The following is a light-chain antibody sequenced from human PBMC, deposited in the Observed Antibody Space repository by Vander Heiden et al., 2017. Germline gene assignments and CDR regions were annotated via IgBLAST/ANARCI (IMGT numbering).Light chain of an antibody. CDR2: VNN. J-gene: IGLJ1*01. Sequence: QSVLTQPPSVSGAPGQRVTVSCTGSSSNIGAGYDVHCYQHFAGAAPKLLIFVNNIRPSGVPDRFSGSKSGASASLSITGLHADDEADYYCQSYDRSLSGSVFGTGTKVTVL. CDR1: SSNIGAGYD. V-gene: IGLV1-40*01. CDR3: QSYDRSLSGSV.